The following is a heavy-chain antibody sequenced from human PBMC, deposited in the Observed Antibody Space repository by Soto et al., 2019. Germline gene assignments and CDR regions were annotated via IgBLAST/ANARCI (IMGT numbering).Heavy chain of an antibody. CDR3: ARGRPRLLWFGKSGLDYYYGMDV. CDR2: INHSGST. V-gene: IGHV4-34*01. J-gene: IGHJ6*02. CDR1: GGSFSGYY. D-gene: IGHD3-10*01. Sequence: QVQLQQWGAGLLKPSETLSLTCAVYGGSFSGYYWSWIRQPPGKGLEWIGEINHSGSTNYNPSLKSRVTISVDTSKNQLSLKLSSVTAAVTAFYYCARGRPRLLWFGKSGLDYYYGMDVWGQGTTVTVSS.